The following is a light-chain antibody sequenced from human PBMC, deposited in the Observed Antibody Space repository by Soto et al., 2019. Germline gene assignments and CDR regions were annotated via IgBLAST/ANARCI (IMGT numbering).Light chain of an antibody. CDR3: CSYAGSYTYV. V-gene: IGLV2-11*01. CDR2: DVT. CDR1: SSDVGGFNY. Sequence: TQPRSVSGGLGQAVAISCNGTSSDVGGFNYVSWYQQHPGKAPKLMIYDVTKRPSGVPDRFSGSKSGNTASLTISGLQAEDEADYFCCSYAGSYTYVFGTGTKVTVL. J-gene: IGLJ1*01.